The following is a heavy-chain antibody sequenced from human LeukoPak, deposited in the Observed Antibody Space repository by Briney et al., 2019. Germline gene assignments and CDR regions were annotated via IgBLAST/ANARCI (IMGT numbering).Heavy chain of an antibody. CDR2: IYYSGST. V-gene: IGHV4-59*08. Sequence: PSETLSLTCTVSGGSISSYYWSWIRQPPGKGLEWIGYIYYSGSTNYNPSLKSRVTISVDTSKNQFSLKLSAVTAADTAVYYCARRGGSKIDYWGQGTLVTVSS. D-gene: IGHD3-3*01. J-gene: IGHJ4*02. CDR3: ARRGGSKIDY. CDR1: GGSISSYY.